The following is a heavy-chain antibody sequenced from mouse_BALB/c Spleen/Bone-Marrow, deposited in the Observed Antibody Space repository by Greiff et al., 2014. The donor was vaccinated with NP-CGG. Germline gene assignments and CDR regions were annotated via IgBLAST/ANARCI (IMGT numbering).Heavy chain of an antibody. CDR3: ARRDWDAFAY. CDR1: GYSITSDYV. J-gene: IGHJ3*01. CDR2: ISYSGST. V-gene: IGHV3-2*02. Sequence: DVHLVESGPGLVKPSQSLSLTCTVTGYSITSDYVCNWIRQFPGNKLEWMGYISYSGSTSYNPSLKSRISITRDTSKNQFFLQLNSVATEDTATYYCARRDWDAFAYWGQGTLVTVSA. D-gene: IGHD4-1*01.